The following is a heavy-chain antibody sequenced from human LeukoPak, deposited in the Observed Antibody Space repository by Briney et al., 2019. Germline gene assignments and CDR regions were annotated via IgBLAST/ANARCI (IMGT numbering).Heavy chain of an antibody. Sequence: GGSLRLSCTASGFTFSRYWMSWVRLVPRKGLEWVANIKQDGGEIYYADSVKGRFTISRDNSKNTLYLQMNSLRAEDTAVYYCAREQCGGDCYWMGYFDYWGQGTLVTVSS. CDR2: IKQDGGEI. V-gene: IGHV3-7*03. D-gene: IGHD2-21*02. J-gene: IGHJ4*02. CDR3: AREQCGGDCYWMGYFDY. CDR1: GFTFSRYW.